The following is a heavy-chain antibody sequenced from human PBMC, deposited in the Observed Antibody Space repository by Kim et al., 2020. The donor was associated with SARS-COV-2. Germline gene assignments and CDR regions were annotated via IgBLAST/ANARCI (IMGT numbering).Heavy chain of an antibody. D-gene: IGHD6-13*01. J-gene: IGHJ2*01. Sequence: PYYPGYVKGRFTIYIENDKNSLYLQMNSLRAGDTAVYYCARDLYSNWYFDLWGRGTLVTVSS. CDR3: ARDLYSNWYFDL. V-gene: IGHV3-13*05.